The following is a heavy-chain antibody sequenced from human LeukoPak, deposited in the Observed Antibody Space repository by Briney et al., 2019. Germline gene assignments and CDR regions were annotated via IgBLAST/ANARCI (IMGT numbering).Heavy chain of an antibody. CDR3: AKDAGYCSGGTCHIYYYMDV. CDR1: GFTFDDYS. D-gene: IGHD2-15*01. Sequence: GGSLRLSCEASGFTFDDYSMHWVRQAPGKTLEWVSLITWDGGRTYYAGSVKGRFTISRDNSKNSLYLLMNSLRAEDTALYYCAKDAGYCSGGTCHIYYYMDVWGKGTTVTVSS. CDR2: ITWDGGRT. V-gene: IGHV3-43D*03. J-gene: IGHJ6*03.